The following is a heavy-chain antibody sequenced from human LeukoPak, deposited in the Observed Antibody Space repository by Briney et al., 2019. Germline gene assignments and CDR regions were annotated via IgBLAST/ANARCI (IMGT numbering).Heavy chain of an antibody. D-gene: IGHD2-2*01. CDR2: IKQDGSDK. J-gene: IGHJ4*02. V-gene: IGHV3-7*01. Sequence: GGSLRLSCAASGFTFSTYWMSWVRQAPGKGLEWVANIKQDGSDKFYVDSVKGRFTISRDNAKNSMYLQMNSLRAEDTAVYYCARVLPVASRDYWGQGTLVTVPS. CDR1: GFTFSTYW. CDR3: ARVLPVASRDY.